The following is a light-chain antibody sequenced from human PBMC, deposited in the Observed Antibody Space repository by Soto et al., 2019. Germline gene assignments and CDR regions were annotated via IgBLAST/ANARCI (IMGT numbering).Light chain of an antibody. CDR2: AAS. J-gene: IGKJ2*01. CDR1: RGISSS. CDR3: QQLNSYPHT. V-gene: IGKV1-9*01. Sequence: DIQLTQSPSFLSASVGDRVTITCRASRGISSSLAWYQQRPGKAPKLLIYAASTLQSGVPSRFSASGSGTEFTLTINSLQPEDFATYYCQQLNSYPHTFGQGTKLEIK.